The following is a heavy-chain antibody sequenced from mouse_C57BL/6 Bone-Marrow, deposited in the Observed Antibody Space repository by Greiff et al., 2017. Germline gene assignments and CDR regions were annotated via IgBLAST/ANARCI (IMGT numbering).Heavy chain of an antibody. D-gene: IGHD1-1*01. Sequence: QVQLQQPGAELVKPGASVKMSCKASGYTFTSYWITWVKQRPGQGLEWIGDIYPGSGSTNYNEKFKSKATLTVDTSSSTAYMQLSSLTSEDSAVYYCARKFDYYGSSSYYFDYWGQGTTLTVSS. CDR1: GYTFTSYW. CDR2: IYPGSGST. CDR3: ARKFDYYGSSSYYFDY. V-gene: IGHV1-55*01. J-gene: IGHJ2*01.